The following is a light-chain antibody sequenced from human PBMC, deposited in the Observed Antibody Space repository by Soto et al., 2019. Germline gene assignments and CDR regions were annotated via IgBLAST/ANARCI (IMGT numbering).Light chain of an antibody. J-gene: IGLJ1*01. Sequence: QSVLPQPPSASGSPGQSVTISCTGTSSDVGGYDYVSWYQQHPGKAPKLMIYEVTIRPSGVSDRFSGSKSGNTASLTVSGLQAEDEADYYCSSYTGGNPSYVFGTGNKVTVL. V-gene: IGLV2-8*01. CDR1: SSDVGGYDY. CDR3: SSYTGGNPSYV. CDR2: EVT.